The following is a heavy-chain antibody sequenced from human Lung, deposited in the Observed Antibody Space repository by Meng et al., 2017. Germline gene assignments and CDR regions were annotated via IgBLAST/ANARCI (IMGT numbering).Heavy chain of an antibody. J-gene: IGHJ4*02. CDR3: ARGPTTMAHDFDY. V-gene: IGHV4-34*01. CDR1: GGSFSDYY. Sequence: QVPPQRWGAGLLKPAESPSRTCVVAGGSFSDYYWSWIRQPPGKGLEWIGEINHSGSTNYNPSLESRATISVDTSQNNLSLKLSSVTAADSAVYYCARGPTTMAHDFDYWGQGTLVTVSS. CDR2: INHSGST. D-gene: IGHD4-11*01.